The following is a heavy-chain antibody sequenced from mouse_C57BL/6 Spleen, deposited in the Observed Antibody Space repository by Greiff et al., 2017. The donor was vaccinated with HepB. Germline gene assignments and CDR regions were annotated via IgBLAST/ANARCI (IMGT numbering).Heavy chain of an antibody. V-gene: IGHV5-4*01. CDR3: ARDFGSSHYAMDY. J-gene: IGHJ4*01. CDR1: GFTFSSYA. D-gene: IGHD1-1*01. Sequence: EVQRVESGGGLVKPGGSLKLSCAASGFTFSSYAMSWVRQTPEKRLEWVATISDGGSYTYYPDNVKGRFTISRDNAKNNLYLQMSHLKSEDTAMYYCARDFGSSHYAMDYWGQGTSVTVSS. CDR2: ISDGGSYT.